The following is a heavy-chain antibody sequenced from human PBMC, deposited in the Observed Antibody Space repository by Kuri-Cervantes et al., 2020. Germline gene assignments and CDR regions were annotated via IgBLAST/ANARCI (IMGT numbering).Heavy chain of an antibody. CDR1: GDSVSSSSAV. CDR2: IYYSGST. J-gene: IGHJ4*02. D-gene: IGHD6-13*01. Sequence: SETLSLTCAISGDSVSSSSAVWSWIRQSPGKGLEWIGYIYYSGSTNYNPSLKGRVTISVDTSKNQFSLKLSSVTAADTAVYYCARHYSSSWYSPLDYWGQGTLVTVSS. CDR3: ARHYSSSWYSPLDY. V-gene: IGHV4-59*08.